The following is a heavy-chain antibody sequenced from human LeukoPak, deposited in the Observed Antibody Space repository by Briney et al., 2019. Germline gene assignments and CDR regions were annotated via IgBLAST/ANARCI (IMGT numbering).Heavy chain of an antibody. V-gene: IGHV4-39*01. D-gene: IGHD3-22*01. J-gene: IGHJ4*02. Sequence: SETLSLTCTVSGGSISSSTYNWGWIRQPPGKGLEWIGSIYNSGSTFYNPSLKSRATISIDTSKNQFSLKLSSVTAADTAIYYCASQPYYESSGYYFYWGQGTLVTVPS. CDR3: ASQPYYESSGYYFY. CDR1: GGSISSSTYN. CDR2: IYNSGST.